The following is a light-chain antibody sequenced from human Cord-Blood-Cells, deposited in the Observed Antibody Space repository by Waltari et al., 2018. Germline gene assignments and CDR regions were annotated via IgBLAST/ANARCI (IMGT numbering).Light chain of an antibody. CDR3: CSYAGSYTYV. CDR2: DVS. J-gene: IGLJ1*01. CDR1: SSDVGGYNY. Sequence: QSALTQPRPVSGSPGQSVTISCTGTSSDVGGYNYVSLYQKHPGKAPKLIIYDVSKRPSGVPDRFSGSNSGNTASLTISGLQAEDEADYYCCSYAGSYTYVFGTGTKVTVL. V-gene: IGLV2-11*01.